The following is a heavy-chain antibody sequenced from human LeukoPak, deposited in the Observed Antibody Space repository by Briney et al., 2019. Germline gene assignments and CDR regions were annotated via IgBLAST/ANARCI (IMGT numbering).Heavy chain of an antibody. D-gene: IGHD1-7*01. CDR1: GDSIHSHF. CDR3: VRGNYTDGGRNWFNP. J-gene: IGHJ5*02. V-gene: IGHV4-4*07. CDR2: THTNGNT. Sequence: SETLSLTCTVSGDSIHSHFYGWIRQPAGKGLEWIGRTHTNGNTLYNPSLKSRVTMSVDTSKSQFSLRLTSVTAADTAFYYCVRGNYTDGGRNWFNPWGQGILVTVSS.